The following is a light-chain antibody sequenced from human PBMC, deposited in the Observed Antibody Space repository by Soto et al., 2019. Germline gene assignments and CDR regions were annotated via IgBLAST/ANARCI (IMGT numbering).Light chain of an antibody. Sequence: QSVLTQPPSVSAAPGQTVTISCSGSSSNIGNNYVSWYQQLPGTAPKLLIYDNNKRPSGIPDRFSGSKSGTSATLGITGLQTGDEADYYCGTWDSSLSAGVFGGGTQLTVL. V-gene: IGLV1-51*01. J-gene: IGLJ7*01. CDR3: GTWDSSLSAGV. CDR2: DNN. CDR1: SSNIGNNY.